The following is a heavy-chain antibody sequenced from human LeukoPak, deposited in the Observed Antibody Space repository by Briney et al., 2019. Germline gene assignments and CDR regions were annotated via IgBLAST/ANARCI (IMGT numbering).Heavy chain of an antibody. CDR3: AGDSIAAAGTYYYYGMDV. V-gene: IGHV1-2*02. CDR1: GYTFTGYY. D-gene: IGHD6-13*01. Sequence: ASVKVFCKASGYTFTGYYMHWVRQAPGQGLEWMGWINPDSGGTNYAQKFQGKVTMTRDTSISTAYMELSRLRSDDTAVYYCAGDSIAAAGTYYYYGMDVWGQGTTVTVSS. J-gene: IGHJ6*02. CDR2: INPDSGGT.